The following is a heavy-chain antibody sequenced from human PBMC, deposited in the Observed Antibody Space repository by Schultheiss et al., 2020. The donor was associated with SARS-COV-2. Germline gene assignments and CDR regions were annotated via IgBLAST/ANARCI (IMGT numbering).Heavy chain of an antibody. D-gene: IGHD2-15*01. J-gene: IGHJ5*02. CDR3: ARAHSTRRVVVVAATVSRLGWFDP. V-gene: IGHV4-34*01. Sequence: SQTLSLTCTVSSGSFSGDYWSWIRQPPGKGLEWIGEINHSGSTNYNPSLKSRVTISVDTSKNQFSLKLSSVTAADTAVYYCARAHSTRRVVVVAATVSRLGWFDPWGQGTLVTVSS. CDR1: SGSFSGDY. CDR2: INHSGST.